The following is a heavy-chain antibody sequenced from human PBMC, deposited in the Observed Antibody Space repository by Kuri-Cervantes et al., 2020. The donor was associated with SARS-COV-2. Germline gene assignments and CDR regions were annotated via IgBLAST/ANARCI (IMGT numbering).Heavy chain of an antibody. Sequence: SETLSLTCVVSGGSISSNWWTWVRHPPGKGLEWIGEIYHSGSTNYSPSLGGRATISLDKSKNQFSLNVYSVTAADTAVYYCARVLSLTFYGGAFDIWGQGTTVTVSS. CDR1: GGSISSNW. V-gene: IGHV4-4*02. CDR2: IYHSGST. J-gene: IGHJ3*02. D-gene: IGHD2/OR15-2a*01. CDR3: ARVLSLTFYGGAFDI.